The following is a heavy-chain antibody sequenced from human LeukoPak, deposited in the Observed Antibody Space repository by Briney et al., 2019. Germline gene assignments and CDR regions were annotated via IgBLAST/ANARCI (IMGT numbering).Heavy chain of an antibody. CDR3: ARHLSPVTLLDPFEI. J-gene: IGHJ3*02. D-gene: IGHD5-18*01. CDR2: TYYSGST. CDR1: GGSINNGRYY. V-gene: IGHV4-39*01. Sequence: KPSETLSLTCTVSGGSINNGRYYWAWIRQPPGKGLEWIGTTYYSGSTYYNPSLKSRVTISVDRSRDQFSLNLYSVTAADTAVYFCARHLSPVTLLDPFEIWGQGTMVTVSS.